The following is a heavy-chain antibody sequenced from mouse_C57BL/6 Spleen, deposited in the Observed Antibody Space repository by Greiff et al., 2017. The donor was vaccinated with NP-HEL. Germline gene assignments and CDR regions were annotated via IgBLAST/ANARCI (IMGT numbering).Heavy chain of an antibody. Sequence: VQLQQSGPELVKPGASVKLSCKASGYTFTSYDINWVKQRPGQGLEWIGWIYPRDGSTKYNEKFKGKATLTVDTSSSTAYMERHSLTSEDSAVYFCARSYYYGSSYEWYFDVWGTGTTVTVSS. V-gene: IGHV1-85*01. CDR2: IYPRDGST. CDR1: GYTFTSYD. D-gene: IGHD1-1*01. CDR3: ARSYYYGSSYEWYFDV. J-gene: IGHJ1*03.